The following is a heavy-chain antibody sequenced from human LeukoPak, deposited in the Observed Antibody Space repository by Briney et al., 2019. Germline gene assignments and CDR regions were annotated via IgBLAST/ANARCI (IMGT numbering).Heavy chain of an antibody. CDR1: GYTFTSYY. CDR3: ARDRAGYYYNSSGYYPDY. CDR2: INPSGGST. Sequence: GASVKVSCKASGYTFTSYYMHWVRQAPGQGFEWMGIINPSGGSTSYAQKFQGRVTMTRDTSTSTVYMELSSLRSEDTAVYYCARDRAGYYYNSSGYYPDYWGQGTLVTVSS. J-gene: IGHJ4*02. D-gene: IGHD3-22*01. V-gene: IGHV1-46*01.